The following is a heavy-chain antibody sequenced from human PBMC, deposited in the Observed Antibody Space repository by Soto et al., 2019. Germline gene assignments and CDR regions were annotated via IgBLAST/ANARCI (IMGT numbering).Heavy chain of an antibody. J-gene: IGHJ6*02. Sequence: GGSLRLSCAASGFTFSSYAMSWVRQAPGKGLEWVSAISGSGGSTYYADSVKGRFTISRDNSKNTLYLQMNSLRAEDTAVYYCATLSPPIYYYYGMDVWGQGTTVTVSS. CDR1: GFTFSSYA. CDR2: ISGSGGST. CDR3: ATLSPPIYYYYGMDV. V-gene: IGHV3-23*01.